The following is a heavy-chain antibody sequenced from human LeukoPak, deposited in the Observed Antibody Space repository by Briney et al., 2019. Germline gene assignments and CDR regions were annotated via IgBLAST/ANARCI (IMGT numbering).Heavy chain of an antibody. V-gene: IGHV4-59*08. D-gene: IGHD4-17*01. J-gene: IGHJ5*02. Sequence: SETLSLTCTVSGGSISSYDWNWIRQPPGKGLEWIGSISYSGSTNYNPSLESRVTISVDTSKNQFSLKLSSVTAADTAVYYCARRDGDYESWFDPWGQGTLVTVSS. CDR2: ISYSGST. CDR1: GGSISSYD. CDR3: ARRDGDYESWFDP.